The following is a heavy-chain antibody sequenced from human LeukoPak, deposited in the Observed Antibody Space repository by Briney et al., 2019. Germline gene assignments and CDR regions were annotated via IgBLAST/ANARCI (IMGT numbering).Heavy chain of an antibody. Sequence: TGGSLRLSCAVSGFTFNDYYMSWIRQAPGKGLEWVSFISSSGSTKYYADSVKGRFTISRDNAKNSLYLQMNSLRAEDTAVYYCARSLIPYFDYWGQGTLVTVSS. CDR1: GFTFNDYY. J-gene: IGHJ4*02. V-gene: IGHV3-11*04. D-gene: IGHD2-21*01. CDR3: ARSLIPYFDY. CDR2: ISSSGSTK.